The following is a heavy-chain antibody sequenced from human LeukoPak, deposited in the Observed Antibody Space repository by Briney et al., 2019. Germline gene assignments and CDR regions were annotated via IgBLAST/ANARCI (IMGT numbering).Heavy chain of an antibody. V-gene: IGHV1-18*01. CDR1: GYTFTSSG. CDR2: ICAYIGNT. D-gene: IGHD3-3*01. J-gene: IGHJ6*02. Sequence: ASVKVSCMASGYTFTSSGISWVRQAPGQGVGWMGWICAYIGNTNYAQKLQCRVTMTTDTSTSTAYMELRSLRSDDTAVYYCARDSGSNLKYYDFWSGYYYYGMDVWGQGTTVTVSS. CDR3: ARDSGSNLKYYDFWSGYYYYGMDV.